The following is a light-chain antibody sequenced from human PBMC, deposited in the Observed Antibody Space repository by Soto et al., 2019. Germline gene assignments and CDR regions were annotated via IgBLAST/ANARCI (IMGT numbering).Light chain of an antibody. J-gene: IGLJ3*02. CDR2: EGS. V-gene: IGLV2-23*01. CDR3: CSYAGSWV. CDR1: SSDGGSYNH. Sequence: QSALTQPASVSGSPGQSITISCTGTSSDGGSYNHVSWYQQYPGKAPKLTIYEGSKRPSGVSNRFSGSKSGKTASLTISGLQAEDEADYYCCSYAGSWVFGGGTKLTVL.